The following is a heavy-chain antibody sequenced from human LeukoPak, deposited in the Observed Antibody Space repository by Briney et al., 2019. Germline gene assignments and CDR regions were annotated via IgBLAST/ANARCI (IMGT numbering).Heavy chain of an antibody. J-gene: IGHJ4*02. Sequence: GASVKVSCKASGATFSSYAISWVRQAPGQGLEWMGGIIPIFGTANYAQKFQGRVTITADESTSTAYMELSSLRSEDTAVYYCARVARGYDILTGYYKHKNYFDYWGQGTLVTVSS. CDR1: GATFSSYA. CDR2: IIPIFGTA. CDR3: ARVARGYDILTGYYKHKNYFDY. D-gene: IGHD3-9*01. V-gene: IGHV1-69*13.